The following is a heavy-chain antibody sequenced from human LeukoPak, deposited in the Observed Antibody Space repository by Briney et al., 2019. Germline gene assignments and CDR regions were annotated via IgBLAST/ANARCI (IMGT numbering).Heavy chain of an antibody. J-gene: IGHJ4*02. V-gene: IGHV4-59*01. CDR2: IYYSGST. D-gene: IGHD6-19*01. Sequence: PSETLSLTCTVSGGSISSYYWSWIRQPPGKGLEWIGYIYYSGSTNYNPSLKSRVTISVDTSKNQFSLKLSSVTAADTAVYYCVRMGLAVARPFDYWGQGTLVTVSS. CDR3: VRMGLAVARPFDY. CDR1: GGSISSYY.